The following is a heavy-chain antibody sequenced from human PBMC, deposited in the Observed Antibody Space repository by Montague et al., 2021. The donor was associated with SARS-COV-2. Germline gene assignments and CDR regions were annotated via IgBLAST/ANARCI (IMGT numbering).Heavy chain of an antibody. CDR3: ATQEDPSGWIPGPFDF. CDR1: GGSIRSSSYY. V-gene: IGHV4-39*01. J-gene: IGHJ4*02. Sequence: SETLSLTCTVSGGSIRSSSYYWAWIRQPPGKGLEWVGSIYYRGSTFYNPSLKSRVFISVDTSTNQLSLTLTSVTAADTAVYYCATQEDPSGWIPGPFDFWGQGTRLSVSS. CDR2: IYYRGST. D-gene: IGHD6-19*01.